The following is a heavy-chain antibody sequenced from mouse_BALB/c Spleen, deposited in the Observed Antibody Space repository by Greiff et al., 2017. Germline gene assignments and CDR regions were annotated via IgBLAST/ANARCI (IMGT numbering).Heavy chain of an antibody. D-gene: IGHD1-1*01. CDR1: GFTFSSYG. Sequence: EVQVVESGGGLVQPGGSLKLSCAASGFTFSSYGMSWVRQTPDKRLELVATINSNGGSTYYPDSVKGRFTISRDNAKNTLYLQMSSLKSEDTAMYYCARDRDYGSSYWYFDVWGAGTTVTVSS. J-gene: IGHJ1*01. CDR2: INSNGGST. CDR3: ARDRDYGSSYWYFDV. V-gene: IGHV5-6-3*01.